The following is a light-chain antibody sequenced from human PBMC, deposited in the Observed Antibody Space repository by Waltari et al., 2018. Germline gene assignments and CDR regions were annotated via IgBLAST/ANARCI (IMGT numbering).Light chain of an antibody. J-gene: IGKJ1*01. CDR3: QQYATYPRT. Sequence: DIQMSQSPSTLSASVGDRVTITCRASRSFSTGLAWYQHKPGKAPKLLIYGASTLEIGVPSRFSGSGSGKDFSLTISSLQPDDFATYYCQQYATYPRTFGQGTNVEVK. V-gene: IGKV1-5*03. CDR1: RSFSTG. CDR2: GAS.